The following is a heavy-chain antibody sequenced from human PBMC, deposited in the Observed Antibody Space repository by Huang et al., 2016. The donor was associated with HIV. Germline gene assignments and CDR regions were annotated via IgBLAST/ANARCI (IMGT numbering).Heavy chain of an antibody. D-gene: IGHD3-22*01. CDR3: ARARGYYDSSVSYYFDY. Sequence: QVQLVQSGAEVKKPGSSVKVSCKASGGTFSRYAISWVRQAPGQGLAVRGGIIPIFGTANYAQKFQGRVTITADESTSTAYMELSSLRSEDTAVYYCARARGYYDSSVSYYFDYWGQGTLVTVSS. CDR1: GGTFSRYA. J-gene: IGHJ4*02. V-gene: IGHV1-69*13. CDR2: IIPIFGTA.